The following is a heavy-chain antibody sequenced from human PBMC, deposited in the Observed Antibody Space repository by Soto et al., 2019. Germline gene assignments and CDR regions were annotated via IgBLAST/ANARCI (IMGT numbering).Heavy chain of an antibody. Sequence: SGPTLVNPTQTLTLTCTLSRFPLNTRGVSVAWIRQPPGKALEWLARIDWDDDEYYNTSLKTRLTISRDTSKNQVVLTMTNMDPVDTATYYCARTLNLGRDGYNLYSFDYWGQGTLVTVSS. D-gene: IGHD1-1*01. V-gene: IGHV2-70*11. CDR1: RFPLNTRGVS. CDR3: ARTLNLGRDGYNLYSFDY. CDR2: IDWDDDE. J-gene: IGHJ4*02.